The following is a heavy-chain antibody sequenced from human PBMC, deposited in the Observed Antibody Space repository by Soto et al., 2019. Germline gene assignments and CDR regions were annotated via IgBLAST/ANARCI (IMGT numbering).Heavy chain of an antibody. CDR1: GFTFSSYA. CDR3: AKDAAVAGTIDY. V-gene: IGHV3-23*01. CDR2: ISGSGGST. Sequence: GGSLRLSCAASGFTFSSYAMSWVRQAPGKGLEWVSVISGSGGSTYYADSVKGRFTISRDNSKNTLYLQMNSLRAGDTAVYYCAKDAAVAGTIDYWGQGTLVTVS. D-gene: IGHD6-19*01. J-gene: IGHJ4*02.